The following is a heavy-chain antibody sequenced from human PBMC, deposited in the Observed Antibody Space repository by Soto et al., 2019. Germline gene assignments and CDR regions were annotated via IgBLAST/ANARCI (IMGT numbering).Heavy chain of an antibody. J-gene: IGHJ4*02. CDR1: GYTFTSYY. D-gene: IGHD1-26*01. CDR3: ARDRWEDSRGGDFDY. Sequence: GASVKVSCKASGYTFTSYYMHWVRQAPGQGLEWMGIINPSGGSTSYAQKFQGRVTMTRETSTSTDYMELSSLRTEDTDEYYCARDRWEDSRGGDFDYWGQGTLVTVSS. V-gene: IGHV1-46*01. CDR2: INPSGGST.